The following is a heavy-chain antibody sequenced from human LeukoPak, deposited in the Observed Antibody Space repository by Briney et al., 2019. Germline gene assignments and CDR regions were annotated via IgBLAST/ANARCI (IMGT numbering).Heavy chain of an antibody. V-gene: IGHV1-18*01. CDR3: ARDCIGCHGFDY. D-gene: IGHD1-26*01. CDR1: GYTFLNYG. Sequence: ASVKVSCKASGYTFLNYGISWVRQAPGQGLEWMGWVSAHADNTNYVQKFQGRVTMTTDTSTSTAYMELRSLSSDDTAIYYCARDCIGCHGFDYWGQGTLVTVSS. J-gene: IGHJ4*02. CDR2: VSAHADNT.